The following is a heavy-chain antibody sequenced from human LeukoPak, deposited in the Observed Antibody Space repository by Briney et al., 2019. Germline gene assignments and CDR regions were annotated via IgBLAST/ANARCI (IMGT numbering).Heavy chain of an antibody. CDR1: GYSISSGHY. CDR3: VRGDDFFDY. Sequence: SETLSLTCSVSGYSISSGHYWGWIRQPPGKGLEWIGGIYQSGNTYYNPTLKSRLTISIDKSKNQFSLNLTSVTAADTAVYYCVRGDDFFDYWGQGTLVTVSS. D-gene: IGHD3-3*01. V-gene: IGHV4-38-2*02. J-gene: IGHJ4*02. CDR2: IYQSGNT.